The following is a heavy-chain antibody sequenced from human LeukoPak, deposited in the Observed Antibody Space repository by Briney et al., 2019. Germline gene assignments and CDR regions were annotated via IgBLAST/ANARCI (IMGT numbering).Heavy chain of an antibody. CDR3: ARRPGDYDSTKYYFDY. D-gene: IGHD3-22*01. CDR2: IYYSGST. CDR1: GGSISSSSYY. Sequence: SETLSLTCTVSGGSISSSSYYWGWIRQPPGKGLEWIGSIYYSGSTYYNPSLKSRVTISVDTSKNQFSLKLSSVTAADTAVYYCARRPGDYDSTKYYFDYWGQGTLVTVSS. V-gene: IGHV4-39*07. J-gene: IGHJ4*02.